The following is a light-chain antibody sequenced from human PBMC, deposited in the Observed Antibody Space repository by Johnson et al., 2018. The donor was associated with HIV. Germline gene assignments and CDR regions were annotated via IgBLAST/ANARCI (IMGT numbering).Light chain of an antibody. V-gene: IGLV1-51*01. CDR3: GTWDSSLSAHYV. Sequence: HSVLTQPPSVSAAPGQKVTISCSGSSSNIGNNYVSWYQQLPGTAPKLLIYDNNKRPSGIADRFSGSKSGTSATLGITGLQTGDEADYYCGTWDSSLSAHYVFGTGTKVTVL. J-gene: IGLJ1*01. CDR1: SSNIGNNY. CDR2: DNN.